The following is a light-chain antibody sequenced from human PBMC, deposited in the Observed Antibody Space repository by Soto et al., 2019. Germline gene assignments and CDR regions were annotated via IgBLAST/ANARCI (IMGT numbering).Light chain of an antibody. CDR1: QNIGTW. V-gene: IGKV1-5*01. J-gene: IGKJ1*01. CDR2: DVS. Sequence: DIQMTQSPSILSASVGDRVTITCRASQNIGTWLAWYQQKPGRAPKLLIFDVSSLQSGVPSRFSGSGSGTEFTLTISSLQPDASETYTCQHCAVSSWTFGQGTTVAIK. CDR3: QHCAVSSWT.